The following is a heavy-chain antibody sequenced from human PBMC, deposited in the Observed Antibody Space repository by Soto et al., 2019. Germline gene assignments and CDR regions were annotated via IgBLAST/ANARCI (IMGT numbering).Heavy chain of an antibody. D-gene: IGHD6-13*01. J-gene: IGHJ5*02. CDR3: ATSGQLVHWFDP. CDR1: GYTFTSYG. CDR2: ISAYNGNT. V-gene: IGHV1-18*01. Sequence: ASVKVSCKASGYTFTSYGISWVRQAPGQGLEWMGWISAYNGNTNYAQKLQGRVTMTTDTSTDTAYMELSSLRSEDTAVYYCATSGQLVHWFDPWGQGTLVTVSS.